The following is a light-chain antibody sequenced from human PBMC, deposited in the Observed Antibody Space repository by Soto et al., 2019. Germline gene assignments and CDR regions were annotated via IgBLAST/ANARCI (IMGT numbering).Light chain of an antibody. J-gene: IGKJ1*01. CDR1: QSLLHSNGYNY. V-gene: IGKV2-28*01. CDR2: LGS. CDR3: MQALQRGP. Sequence: DIVMTQSPLSLPVTPGEPASISCRSSQSLLHSNGYNYLDWYLQKPGQSPQLLIYLGSNRSSGVPDRFSGSGSGTDFTLKISRVEAEDVGVYYCMQALQRGPFGQGTKVEIK.